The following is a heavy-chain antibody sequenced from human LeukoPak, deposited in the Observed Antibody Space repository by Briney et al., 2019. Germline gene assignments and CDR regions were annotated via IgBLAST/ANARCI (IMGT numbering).Heavy chain of an antibody. D-gene: IGHD3-22*01. CDR2: INHSGST. CDR3: ARIPVYDSVFDAFDI. V-gene: IGHV4-34*01. J-gene: IGHJ3*02. CDR1: GGSYSGYY. Sequence: SETLSLTCAVYGGSYSGYYWSWIRQPPVKGLEWIGEINHSGSTNYNPSLKSRVTISVDTSKNQFSLKLSSVTAADTAVYYCARIPVYDSVFDAFDIWGQGTMVTVSS.